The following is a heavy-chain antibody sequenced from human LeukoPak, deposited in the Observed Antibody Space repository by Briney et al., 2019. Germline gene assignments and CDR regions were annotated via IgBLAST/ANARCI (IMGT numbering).Heavy chain of an antibody. CDR3: ARVVVPAAIRYYFDY. CDR1: GGSFSGYY. Sequence: SETLSLTCAVYGGSFSGYYWSWIRQPPGKGLEWIGEINHSGSTNYNPSLKSRVTISVDTSKNQFSLKLSSVTAADAAVYYCARVVVPAAIRYYFDYWGQGTLVTVSS. CDR2: INHSGST. V-gene: IGHV4-34*01. J-gene: IGHJ4*02. D-gene: IGHD2-2*02.